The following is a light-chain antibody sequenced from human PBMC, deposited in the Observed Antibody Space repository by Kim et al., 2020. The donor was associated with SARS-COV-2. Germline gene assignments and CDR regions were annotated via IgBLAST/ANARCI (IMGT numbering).Light chain of an antibody. Sequence: ASIGDRLTISCRANKSISSWLAWYQQKPGKAPKLLIYKTSYLESGVPSGFSGSGSGTELTLTIASLQPDDFATYYCQQYDKDPYSFGQGTKVDIK. V-gene: IGKV1-5*03. CDR1: KSISSW. CDR2: KTS. CDR3: QQYDKDPYS. J-gene: IGKJ2*03.